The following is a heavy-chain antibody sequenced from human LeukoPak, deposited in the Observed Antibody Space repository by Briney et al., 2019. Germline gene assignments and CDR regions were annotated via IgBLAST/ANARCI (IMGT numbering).Heavy chain of an antibody. Sequence: GRSLRLSRAASGFTFDDYAMHWVRQAPGKGLEWVSGISWNSGSIGYADSVKGRFTISRDNAKNSLYLQMNSLRAEDTALYYCAKVSSVYYYDSSGPLGYWGQGTLVTVSS. D-gene: IGHD3-22*01. CDR1: GFTFDDYA. J-gene: IGHJ4*02. V-gene: IGHV3-9*01. CDR3: AKVSSVYYYDSSGPLGY. CDR2: ISWNSGSI.